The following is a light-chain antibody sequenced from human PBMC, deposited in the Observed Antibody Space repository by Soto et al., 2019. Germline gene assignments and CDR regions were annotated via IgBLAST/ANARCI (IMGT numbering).Light chain of an antibody. CDR3: SSYTSSSTDV. V-gene: IGLV2-14*01. J-gene: IGLJ1*01. CDR2: EVS. CDR1: SSDVGGYNY. Sequence: QSALTQPASVSGSPGQSITISCTGTSSDVGGYNYVSWYQQHPGKAPKLMMYEVSNRPSGVSNRLSGSKSGNTASLTISGLQAEDEADYYCSSYTSSSTDVFGTGTKLTVL.